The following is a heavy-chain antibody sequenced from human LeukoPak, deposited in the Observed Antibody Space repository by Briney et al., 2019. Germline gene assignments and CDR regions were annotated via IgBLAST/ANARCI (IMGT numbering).Heavy chain of an antibody. Sequence: GGSLRLSCVASGFTFSTYWMSWVRQTPGKRLEWVANIKPDGSEKYYVDSVKGRFTISRDNAKNSLYLQVNSLRAEDTAVYYCAKADNQIAAAGTVKDWGQGTLVTVSS. CDR1: GFTFSTYW. CDR3: AKADNQIAAAGTVKD. D-gene: IGHD6-13*01. J-gene: IGHJ4*02. V-gene: IGHV3-7*03. CDR2: IKPDGSEK.